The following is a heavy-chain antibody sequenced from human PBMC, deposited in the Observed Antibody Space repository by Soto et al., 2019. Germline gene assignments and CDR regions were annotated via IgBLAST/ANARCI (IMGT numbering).Heavy chain of an antibody. V-gene: IGHV4-59*08. CDR3: ARRYGVAYDY. D-gene: IGHD1-20*01. Sequence: QVQLQESGPGLVKPSETLSLTCTVSGGSISSYYWSWIRQPPGKGLEWIGYIYYSGSTNYNPSLKSRVTISVDTSKNQFSLKLSSVTAADTAVYYCARRYGVAYDYWGQGTPVTVSS. J-gene: IGHJ4*02. CDR2: IYYSGST. CDR1: GGSISSYY.